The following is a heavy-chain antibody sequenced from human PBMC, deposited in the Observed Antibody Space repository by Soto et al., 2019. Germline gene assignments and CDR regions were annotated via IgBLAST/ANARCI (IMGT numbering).Heavy chain of an antibody. J-gene: IGHJ5*02. CDR1: GYSFSSYW. CDR3: ARREGIAAPVVDP. D-gene: IGHD6-13*01. Sequence: LGESLKISCKGSGYSFSSYWIAWVRQMPGKGLEWMGIIYPGDSDTRYSPSFQGQVTISADKSISTAYLQWSSLKASDTAMYHCARREGIAAPVVDPWGQGTLVPVSS. CDR2: IYPGDSDT. V-gene: IGHV5-51*01.